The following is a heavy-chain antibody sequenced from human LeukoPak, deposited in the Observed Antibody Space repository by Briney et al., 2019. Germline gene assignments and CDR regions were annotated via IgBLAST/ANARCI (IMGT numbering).Heavy chain of an antibody. CDR1: GGSVSSGSYY. Sequence: SETLSLTCTVSGGSVSSGSYYWSWIRQPPGKGLEWIGYIYYSGSTNYNPSLKSRVTISVDTSKNQFSLKLSSVTAADTAVYYCARGGRSFYYYYMDVWGKGTTDTVSS. J-gene: IGHJ6*03. CDR2: IYYSGST. CDR3: ARGGRSFYYYYMDV. V-gene: IGHV4-61*01. D-gene: IGHD2-15*01.